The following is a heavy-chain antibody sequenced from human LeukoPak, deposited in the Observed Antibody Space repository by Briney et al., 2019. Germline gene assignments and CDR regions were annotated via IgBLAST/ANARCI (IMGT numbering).Heavy chain of an antibody. J-gene: IGHJ4*02. Sequence: GGSLRLSCAASGFTFSSYAMSWVRQAPGKGLEWVSAISGSGGSTYYADSVKGRFTISRDNAKNSLYLQMNSLRAEDTAVYYCARVAPSGSYGYWGQGTLVTVSS. D-gene: IGHD1-26*01. V-gene: IGHV3-23*01. CDR2: ISGSGGST. CDR1: GFTFSSYA. CDR3: ARVAPSGSYGY.